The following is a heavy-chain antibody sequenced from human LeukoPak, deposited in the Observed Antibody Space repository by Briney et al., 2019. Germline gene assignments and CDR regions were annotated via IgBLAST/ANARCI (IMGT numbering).Heavy chain of an antibody. V-gene: IGHV4-31*03. J-gene: IGHJ4*02. D-gene: IGHD6-19*01. Sequence: SETLSLTCTVSGGSISSGGYYWSWIRQHPGKGLEWIGYIYYSGSTYYNPSLKSRVTISVDTSKNQFSLKLSSVTAADTAVYYCAGSSGWARYFDYWGQGTLVTVSS. CDR3: AGSSGWARYFDY. CDR2: IYYSGST. CDR1: GGSISSGGYY.